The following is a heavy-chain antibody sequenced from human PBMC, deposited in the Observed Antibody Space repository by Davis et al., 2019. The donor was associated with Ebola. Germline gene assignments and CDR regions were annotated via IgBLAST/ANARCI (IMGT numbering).Heavy chain of an antibody. V-gene: IGHV1-18*04. CDR1: GYTFTNYG. CDR2: INPHNGNT. D-gene: IGHD3-3*01. Sequence: ASVKVSCKASGYTFTNYGITWVRQAPGQGLEWMGWINPHNGNTNYAQNVQGRVIMTSDTATTTAYMEVGSLRSDDTAVYYCARDRSLLRFLEWLSRDTAFDIWGQGTMVTVSS. J-gene: IGHJ3*02. CDR3: ARDRSLLRFLEWLSRDTAFDI.